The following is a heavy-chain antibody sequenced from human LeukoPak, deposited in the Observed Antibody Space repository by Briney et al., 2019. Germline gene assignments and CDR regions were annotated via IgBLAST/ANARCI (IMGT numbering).Heavy chain of an antibody. Sequence: PGASVKVSCKASGYTFTNYGISWVRQAPGQGLEWMGWISAYNGNTNYAQKLQGRVTMTTDTSTSTAYMELRSLRSNDTAVYYCARDCGYTSTVGGGGFFYWGHGTLVTVSS. CDR2: ISAYNGNT. J-gene: IGHJ4*01. D-gene: IGHD3-16*01. CDR1: GYTFTNYG. CDR3: ARDCGYTSTVGGGGFFY. V-gene: IGHV1-18*01.